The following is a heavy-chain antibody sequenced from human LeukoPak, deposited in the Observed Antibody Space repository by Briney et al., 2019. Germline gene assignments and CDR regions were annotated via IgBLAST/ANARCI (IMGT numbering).Heavy chain of an antibody. V-gene: IGHV4-34*01. Sequence: SETLSLTCAVYGGSFSGYYWSWIRQPPGKGLEWIGEINHSGSTDYNPSLKGRVTISVDTSKNQFSLKLSSVTAADTAVYYCARWGVARTNYYYYYMDVWGKGTTVTVSS. CDR1: GGSFSGYY. CDR3: ARWGVARTNYYYYYMDV. J-gene: IGHJ6*03. D-gene: IGHD6-19*01. CDR2: INHSGST.